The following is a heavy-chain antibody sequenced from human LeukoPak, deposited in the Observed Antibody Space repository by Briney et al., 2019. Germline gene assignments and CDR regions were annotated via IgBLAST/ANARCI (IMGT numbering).Heavy chain of an antibody. CDR2: ISYSGSL. CDR1: RGSVSSGSYY. Sequence: PSETLTLTCTVSRGSVSSGSYYWSWIRQHPGQGLEWIGYISYSGSLHYKWSLKSRVVISADTSMNQFSLSLRSVTAADTGVYYCARAVILTPPDYWGPGTLVSVSS. CDR3: ARAVILTPPDY. D-gene: IGHD3-9*01. J-gene: IGHJ4*02. V-gene: IGHV4-31*03.